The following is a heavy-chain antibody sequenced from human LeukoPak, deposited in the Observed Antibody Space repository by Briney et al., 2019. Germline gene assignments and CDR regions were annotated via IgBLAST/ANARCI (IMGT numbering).Heavy chain of an antibody. J-gene: IGHJ5*02. CDR3: VRGRGSYGWFDP. CDR1: GFTSSSYW. V-gene: IGHV3-74*01. Sequence: PGGPLRLSCAASGFTSSSYWMHWVRQVPGKGLVWVSRISGDGTARNYADSVKGRFTISRDDAKNTVDLQMNSLRGEDTAVYYCVRGRGSYGWFDPWGQGTLVTVSS. D-gene: IGHD3-10*01. CDR2: ISGDGTAR.